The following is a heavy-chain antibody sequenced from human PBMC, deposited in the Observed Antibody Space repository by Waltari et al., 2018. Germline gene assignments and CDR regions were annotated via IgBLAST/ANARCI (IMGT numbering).Heavy chain of an antibody. Sequence: EVQLVQSGAEVKKPGESLKISCKGSGYSFTSYWIGWVRQMPGKGLEWMGIIYPGDADTRHSPSFQGQVTISADESISTAYLQWSSLKASDTAMYYCASTSHSSSWYSAGLTIHFDYWGQGTLVTVSS. V-gene: IGHV5-51*01. J-gene: IGHJ4*02. CDR2: IYPGDADT. D-gene: IGHD6-13*01. CDR3: ASTSHSSSWYSAGLTIHFDY. CDR1: GYSFTSYW.